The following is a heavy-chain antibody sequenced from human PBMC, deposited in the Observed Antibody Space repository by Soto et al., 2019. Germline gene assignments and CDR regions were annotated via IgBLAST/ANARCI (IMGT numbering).Heavy chain of an antibody. V-gene: IGHV1-2*02. D-gene: IGHD1-1*01. CDR3: ALTEWTTIA. J-gene: IGHJ4*02. CDR2: ISPKTGVT. CDR1: GYTFTGLY. Sequence: ASVKVSCKASGYTFTGLYIHWVRQAPGQGLEWMGWISPKTGVTNYAQKFQGRLTMTRDTSINTAYMELSSLRSDDTAIFYCALTEWTTIAWGGGTLVTVSS.